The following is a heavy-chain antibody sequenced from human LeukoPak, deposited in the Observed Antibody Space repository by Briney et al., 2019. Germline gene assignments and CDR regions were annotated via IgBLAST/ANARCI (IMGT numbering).Heavy chain of an antibody. CDR1: GGSFSGYY. CDR2: INHSGST. J-gene: IGHJ3*02. D-gene: IGHD1-26*01. V-gene: IGHV4-34*01. CDR3: ARVKWELLGDDALDI. Sequence: SETLSLTCAVYGGSFSGYYWSWIRQPPGKGLEWIGEINHSGSTNYNPSLKSRVTISVDTSKNQFSLKLSSVTAADTAVYYCARVKWELLGDDALDIWGQGTMVTVSS.